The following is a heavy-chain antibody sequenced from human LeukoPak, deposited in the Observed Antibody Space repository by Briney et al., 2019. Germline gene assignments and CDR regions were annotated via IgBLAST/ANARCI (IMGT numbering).Heavy chain of an antibody. CDR3: ARGSSVTIFGVVLGYVYGMDV. CDR1: GYTFTSYG. Sequence: ASVKVSCKASGYTFTSYGISWVRQAPGQGLEWMGWISAYNGNTNYAQKLQGRVTMTTDTSTSTAYMELRSLRSDDTAVYYCARGSSVTIFGVVLGYVYGMDVWGQGTTVTVSS. CDR2: ISAYNGNT. J-gene: IGHJ6*02. V-gene: IGHV1-18*01. D-gene: IGHD3-3*01.